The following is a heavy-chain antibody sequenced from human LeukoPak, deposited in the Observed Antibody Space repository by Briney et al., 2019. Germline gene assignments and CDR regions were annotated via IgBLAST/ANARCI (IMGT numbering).Heavy chain of an antibody. CDR2: IYHSGST. V-gene: IGHV4-38-2*02. CDR1: GYSISSGYY. CDR3: ARVRKEGYYYYMDV. Sequence: SETLSLTCTVSGYSISSGYYWGWIRQPPGKGLEWIGSIYHSGSTYYNPSLKSRVTISVDTSKNQFSLKLSSVTAADTAAYYCARVRKEGYYYYMDVWGKGTTVTVSS. J-gene: IGHJ6*03.